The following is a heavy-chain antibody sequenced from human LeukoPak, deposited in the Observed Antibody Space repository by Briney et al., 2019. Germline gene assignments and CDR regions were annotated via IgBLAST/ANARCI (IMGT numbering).Heavy chain of an antibody. V-gene: IGHV1-2*02. D-gene: IGHD6-6*01. CDR1: GYTFTGYY. Sequence: GASVKVSCKASGYTFTGYYMHWVRQAPGQGLEWMGWINPNSGGTNYAQKFQGRVTMTRDTSISTAYMELSRLRSDDTAVYYCARDAMGQLPLYYYMDVWGKGTTVTVSS. CDR3: ARDAMGQLPLYYYMDV. CDR2: INPNSGGT. J-gene: IGHJ6*03.